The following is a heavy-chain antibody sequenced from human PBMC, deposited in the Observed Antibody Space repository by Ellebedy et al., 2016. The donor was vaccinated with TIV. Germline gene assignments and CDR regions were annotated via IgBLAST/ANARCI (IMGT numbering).Heavy chain of an antibody. CDR1: GYRFTAYW. CDR3: ARNPRYGDTEDY. J-gene: IGHJ4*02. Sequence: GGSLRLSCTASGYRFTAYWINWVRQMPGKGLEWVGRIDLDDSHSDYSPSFQGHVTISVDKSITTAYLQWRGLKASDTAMYYCARNPRYGDTEDYWGQGTLVTVSS. D-gene: IGHD4-17*01. V-gene: IGHV5-10-1*01. CDR2: IDLDDSHS.